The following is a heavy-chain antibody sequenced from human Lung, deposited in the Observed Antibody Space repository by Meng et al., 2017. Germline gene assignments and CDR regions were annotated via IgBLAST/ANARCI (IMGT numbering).Heavy chain of an antibody. Sequence: QVQLQAVGAGSLNPSETLSLTCVVSGGSFSDYYWSWIRQPPGKGLEWIGEINHSGSTNYNPSLESRAIISVDTSQNNLSLKLSSVTAADSAVYYCARGPTTMAHDFDYWGQGTLVTVSS. CDR3: ARGPTTMAHDFDY. J-gene: IGHJ4*02. D-gene: IGHD4-11*01. CDR2: INHSGST. CDR1: GGSFSDYY. V-gene: IGHV4-34*01.